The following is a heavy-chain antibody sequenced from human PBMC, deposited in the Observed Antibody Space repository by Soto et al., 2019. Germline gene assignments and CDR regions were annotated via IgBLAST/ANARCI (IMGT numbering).Heavy chain of an antibody. J-gene: IGHJ4*02. V-gene: IGHV1-3*01. D-gene: IGHD3-9*01. CDR2: INAGNGNT. CDR1: GYTFTSYA. Sequence: ASVKVSCKASGYTFTSYAMHWVRQAPGQRLEWMGWINAGNGNTKYSQKFQGRVTITRDTSASTAYMELSSLRSEDTAVYYCARHYDILTGYDYWGQGTLVTVSS. CDR3: ARHYDILTGYDY.